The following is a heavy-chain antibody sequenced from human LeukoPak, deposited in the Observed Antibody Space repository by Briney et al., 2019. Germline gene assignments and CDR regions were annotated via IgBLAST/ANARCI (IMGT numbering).Heavy chain of an antibody. J-gene: IGHJ4*02. V-gene: IGHV3-21*01. Sequence: PGGSVRLCCTASGFTFGDYAMNWVRQAPGKGLEWVSSISSSSSYIYYADSVKGRFTISRDNAKNSLYLQMNSLRAEDTAVYYCAREGPEVFFDYWGQGTLVTVSS. CDR1: GFTFGDYA. CDR3: AREGPEVFFDY. D-gene: IGHD1-14*01. CDR2: ISSSSSYI.